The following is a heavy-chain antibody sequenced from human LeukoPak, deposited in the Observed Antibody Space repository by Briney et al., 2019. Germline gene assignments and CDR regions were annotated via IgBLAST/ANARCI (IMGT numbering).Heavy chain of an antibody. CDR2: MNPNSGNT. Sequence: ASVKVSCKASGYTFTSYDINWVRQATGQGLEWMGWMNPNSGNTGYAQKFQGRVTMTRNTSISTAYMELSSLRSEDTAVYYCARGRGTMVRGVIINDYWGQGTLVPVSS. V-gene: IGHV1-8*01. CDR1: GYTFTSYD. D-gene: IGHD3-10*01. CDR3: ARGRGTMVRGVIINDY. J-gene: IGHJ4*02.